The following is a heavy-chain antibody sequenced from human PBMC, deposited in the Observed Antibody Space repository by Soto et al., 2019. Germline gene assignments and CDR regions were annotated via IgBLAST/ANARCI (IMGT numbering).Heavy chain of an antibody. D-gene: IGHD3-3*01. CDR3: ARGGDYDFWSGSFGMDV. V-gene: IGHV1-2*04. CDR2: INPNSGGT. Sequence: GASVKVSCKASGYTFTGYYMHWVRQAPGQGLEWMGWINPNSGGTNYAQKFQGWVTMTRDTSISTAYMELSRLRSDDTAVYYCARGGDYDFWSGSFGMDVWGQGTTVTVSS. CDR1: GYTFTGYY. J-gene: IGHJ6*02.